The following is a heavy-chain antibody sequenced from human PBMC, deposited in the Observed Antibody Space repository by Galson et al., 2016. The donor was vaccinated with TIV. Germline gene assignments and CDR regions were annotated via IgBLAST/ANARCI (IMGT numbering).Heavy chain of an antibody. Sequence: SLRLSCAASGFTFKNFGMHWVRQAPGKGLEWVAVIWHDGTNKFYADSVKGRFTISRDNSKNTLSLRMNSLRAEDTAVYYCARDPGLNVYNTSPYFFDSWGQGTLVTVSS. CDR1: GFTFKNFG. D-gene: IGHD5-24*01. V-gene: IGHV3-33*01. CDR3: ARDPGLNVYNTSPYFFDS. CDR2: IWHDGTNK. J-gene: IGHJ4*02.